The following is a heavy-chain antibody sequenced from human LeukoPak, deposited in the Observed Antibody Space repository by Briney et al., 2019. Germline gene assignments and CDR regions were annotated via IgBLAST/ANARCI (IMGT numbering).Heavy chain of an antibody. CDR1: GFTFSDYY. J-gene: IGHJ6*02. V-gene: IGHV3-11*05. Sequence: GGSLRLSCAASGFTFSDYYMSWIRQAPGKGLEWVSYISSSSSYTNCADSVKGRFTISRDNAKNSLYLQMNSLRAEDTAVYYCARGAGYYDILTGYYVYYYYYGMDVWGQGTTVTVSS. CDR2: ISSSSSYT. CDR3: ARGAGYYDILTGYYVYYYYYGMDV. D-gene: IGHD3-9*01.